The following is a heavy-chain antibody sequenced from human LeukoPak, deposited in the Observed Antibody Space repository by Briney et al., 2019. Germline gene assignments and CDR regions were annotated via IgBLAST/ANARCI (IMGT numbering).Heavy chain of an antibody. V-gene: IGHV3-33*01. CDR3: ARDVVRGVIYYYYGMDV. Sequence: GGSLRLSCAASGFTFSSYGMHWVRQAPGKGLEWVAVIWYDGSNKYYADSVKGQFTISRDNSKNTLYLQMNSLRAEDTAVYYCARDVVRGVIYYYYGMDVWGKGTTVTVSS. CDR2: IWYDGSNK. CDR1: GFTFSSYG. D-gene: IGHD3-10*01. J-gene: IGHJ6*04.